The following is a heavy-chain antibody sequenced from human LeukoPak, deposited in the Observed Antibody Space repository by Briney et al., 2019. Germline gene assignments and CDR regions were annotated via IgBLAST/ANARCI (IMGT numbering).Heavy chain of an antibody. D-gene: IGHD2-2*02. CDR1: GFTSSSYW. CDR2: TSFDVSNK. Sequence: GSLRLSCAASGFTSSSYWMHWVRQAPGKGLEWVATTSFDVSNKYYADSVKGRFTISRDNSKNTLYLQMNSLRTEDTAVYSCARGYCTSTSCYNDYWGQGTLVTVSS. J-gene: IGHJ4*02. V-gene: IGHV3-30*03. CDR3: ARGYCTSTSCYNDY.